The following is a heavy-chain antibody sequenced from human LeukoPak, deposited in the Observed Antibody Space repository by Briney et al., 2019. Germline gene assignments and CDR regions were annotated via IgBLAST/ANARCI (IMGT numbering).Heavy chain of an antibody. V-gene: IGHV3-23*01. J-gene: IGHJ3*02. CDR2: ISGSGGST. Sequence: PGGSLRLSCAASGFTFSSYAMSWVRRAPGKGLEWVSAISGSGGSTYYADSVKGRFTISRDNSKNTLYLQMNSLRAEDMAVYYCAKSEGNSDAFDIWGQGTMVTVSS. CDR3: AKSEGNSDAFDI. CDR1: GFTFSSYA. D-gene: IGHD1-7*01.